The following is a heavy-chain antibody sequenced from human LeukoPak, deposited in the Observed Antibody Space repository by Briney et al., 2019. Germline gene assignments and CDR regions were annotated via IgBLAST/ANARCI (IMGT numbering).Heavy chain of an antibody. CDR1: GGSISSSRYY. Sequence: SETLSLTCTVSGGSISSSRYYWGWICQPPGKGLEWIGSIYYSGSTYCHPSLKTRVTISVDTSKNQFSLKLSSVTAADTALYYCARKEPGGFCSGGSCSPPVAFDIGGQGTMVTVSS. J-gene: IGHJ3*02. CDR3: ARKEPGGFCSGGSCSPPVAFDI. CDR2: IYYSGST. V-gene: IGHV4-39*01. D-gene: IGHD2-15*01.